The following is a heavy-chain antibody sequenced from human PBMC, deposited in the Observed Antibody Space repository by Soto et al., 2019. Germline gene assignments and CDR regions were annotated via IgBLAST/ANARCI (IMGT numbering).Heavy chain of an antibody. J-gene: IGHJ5*02. CDR2: INHSGST. D-gene: IGHD3-10*01. V-gene: IGHV4-34*01. CDR1: GGSFSGYY. Sequence: SETLSLTCAVYGGSFSGYYWTWIRQPPGTGLEWIGEINHSGSTNYNPSLKSRVTISVDTSKNQFSLKLSSVTAADTAVYYCAKTMAMVRGVKGWFDPRGQGTLVTVS. CDR3: AKTMAMVRGVKGWFDP.